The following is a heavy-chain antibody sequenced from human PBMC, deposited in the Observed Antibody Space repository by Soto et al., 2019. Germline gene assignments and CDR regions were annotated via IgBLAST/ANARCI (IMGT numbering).Heavy chain of an antibody. J-gene: IGHJ6*02. D-gene: IGHD4-17*01. CDR2: IIPIFGTA. Sequence: QVQLVQSGAEVQKPGSSVKVSCKASGGTFSSYAISWVRQAPGQGLEWMGGIIPIFGTANYAQKFQGRVTITADESTSTAYMELSSLRSEDTAVYYCARDHSYRTTVTKPSPGDYYYYGMDVWGQGTTVTVSS. V-gene: IGHV1-69*01. CDR1: GGTFSSYA. CDR3: ARDHSYRTTVTKPSPGDYYYYGMDV.